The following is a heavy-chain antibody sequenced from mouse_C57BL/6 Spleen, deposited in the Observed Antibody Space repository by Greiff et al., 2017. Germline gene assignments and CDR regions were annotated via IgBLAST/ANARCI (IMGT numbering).Heavy chain of an antibody. Sequence: QVQLQQPGPGLVAPSQSLSITCTVSGFSFTSYGVSWVRQPPGQGLEWLGVIWGDGSTNYHSALITSLSISKDNSKSQVFLKLNSLQTDDTATYYCANYCDDGYFGVWGTGTTVTVSS. D-gene: IGHD2-12*01. CDR1: GFSFTSYG. CDR2: IWGDGST. CDR3: ANYCDDGYFGV. V-gene: IGHV2-3*01. J-gene: IGHJ1*03.